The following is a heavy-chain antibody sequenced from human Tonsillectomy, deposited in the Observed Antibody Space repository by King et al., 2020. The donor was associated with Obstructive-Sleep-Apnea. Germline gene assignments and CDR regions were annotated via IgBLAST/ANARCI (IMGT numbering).Heavy chain of an antibody. CDR3: ARGLRDSLLAGDLDY. CDR1: GFTFSSYS. J-gene: IGHJ4*02. CDR2: ISSSSSYI. Sequence: VQLVESGGGLVKPGGSLRLSCAASGFTFSSYSMNWVRQAPGKGLEWVSSISSSSSYIYYADSVKGRFTISRDNAKNSLYLQMNSLRAEDKAVYYFARGLRDSLLAGDLDYWGQGTLVTVSS. V-gene: IGHV3-21*01. D-gene: IGHD2-15*01.